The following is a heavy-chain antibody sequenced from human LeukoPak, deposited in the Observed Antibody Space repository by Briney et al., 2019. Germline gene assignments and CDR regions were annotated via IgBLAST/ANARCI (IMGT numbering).Heavy chain of an antibody. CDR3: ARVGCTISGTPTSDDY. D-gene: IGHD2-8*01. V-gene: IGHV1-69*05. J-gene: IGHJ4*02. Sequence: GASVKVSCKASGGTFSSYAISWVQQAPGQGLEWMGGIIPIFGTANYAQKFQGRVTITTDESTSTAYMELSSLRSEDTAVYYCARVGCTISGTPTSDDYWGQGTLVTVSS. CDR2: IIPIFGTA. CDR1: GGTFSSYA.